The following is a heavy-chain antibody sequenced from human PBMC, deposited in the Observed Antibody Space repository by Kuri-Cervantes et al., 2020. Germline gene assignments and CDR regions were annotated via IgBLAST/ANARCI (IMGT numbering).Heavy chain of an antibody. CDR1: GYTFTSYG. CDR3: ATSLTQPRDCSSTSCYFDY. Sequence: ASVKVSCKASGYTFTSYGISWVRQAPGQGLEWMGWISAYNGGTNYAQKFQGRVTMTRDTSISTAYMELSRLRSDDTAVYYCATSLTQPRDCSSTSCYFDYWGQGTLVTVSS. J-gene: IGHJ4*02. D-gene: IGHD2-2*01. V-gene: IGHV1-18*01. CDR2: ISAYNGGT.